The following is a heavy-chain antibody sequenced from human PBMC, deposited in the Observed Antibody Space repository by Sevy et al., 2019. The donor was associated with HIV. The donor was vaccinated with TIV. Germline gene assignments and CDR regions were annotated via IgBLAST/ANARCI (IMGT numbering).Heavy chain of an antibody. V-gene: IGHV4-39*01. J-gene: IGHJ6*03. CDR1: GGSISSSSYY. Sequence: SETLSLTCTVSGGSISSSSYYWGWIRQPPGKGLEWIGSIYYSGSTYYNPSLKSRVTISVDTSKNQFSLKLSSVTAADTAVYYCARHREQQLAKTLAYYYYMDVWGKGTTVTVSS. D-gene: IGHD6-6*01. CDR2: IYYSGST. CDR3: ARHREQQLAKTLAYYYYMDV.